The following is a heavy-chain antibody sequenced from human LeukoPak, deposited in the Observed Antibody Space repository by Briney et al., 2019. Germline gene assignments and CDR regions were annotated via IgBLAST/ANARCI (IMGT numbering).Heavy chain of an antibody. Sequence: SETLSLTCAVYGGSFSGYYWSWIRQHPGKGLEWIGDIYYSGNTHYNPSLKSRIMISVDASQNQLTLKLSSVTAADTAVYYCARGSYSDSRSFAYWGQGTLVTVSS. D-gene: IGHD3-22*01. V-gene: IGHV4-34*09. CDR2: IYYSGNT. CDR3: ARGSYSDSRSFAY. J-gene: IGHJ4*02. CDR1: GGSFSGYY.